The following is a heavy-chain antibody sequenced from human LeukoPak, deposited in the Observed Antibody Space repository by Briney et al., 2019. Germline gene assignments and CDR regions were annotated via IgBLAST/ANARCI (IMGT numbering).Heavy chain of an antibody. J-gene: IGHJ4*02. D-gene: IGHD3-10*01. CDR1: GFTLSRYW. CDR3: AKAGAYYYGSGSYSDY. CDR2: IREDGSEK. V-gene: IGHV3-7*03. Sequence: GGSLRLSCAAAGFTLSRYWMSWVRQAKGKGLECVAKIREDGSEKHYVDSVKGRFIISRDNAKNSLYLQMNSLRAEDTALYYCAKAGAYYYGSGSYSDYWGQGTLVTVSS.